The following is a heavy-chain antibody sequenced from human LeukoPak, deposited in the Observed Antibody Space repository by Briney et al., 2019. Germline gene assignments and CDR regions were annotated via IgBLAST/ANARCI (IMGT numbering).Heavy chain of an antibody. CDR3: AREDGYSDSSEFDY. CDR1: GFTFSSYS. Sequence: GGSLRLSCAASGFTFSSYSMNWVRQAPGKGLEWVADIKEDGSEKSYVDSVKGRFTISRDNAKNSLDLHLNSLRAEDTAVYYCAREDGYSDSSEFDYWGQGTLVLVSS. CDR2: IKEDGSEK. V-gene: IGHV3-7*01. D-gene: IGHD5-24*01. J-gene: IGHJ4*02.